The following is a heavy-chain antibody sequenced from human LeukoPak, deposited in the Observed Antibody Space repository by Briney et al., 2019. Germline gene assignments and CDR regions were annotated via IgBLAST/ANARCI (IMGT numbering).Heavy chain of an antibody. J-gene: IGHJ4*03. CDR2: IDHRGDT. CDR3: ARGATISETGYFDF. Sequence: PSETLSLTCAVYGGSFSRYYWSWIRQSPGKGLEWIAEIDHRGDTNYNPSVKSRVTISVDTSKNQFSLKVRSLSAADTALCYCARGATISETGYFDFWGQGTLVTVSS. V-gene: IGHV4-34*01. D-gene: IGHD5-24*01. CDR1: GGSFSRYY.